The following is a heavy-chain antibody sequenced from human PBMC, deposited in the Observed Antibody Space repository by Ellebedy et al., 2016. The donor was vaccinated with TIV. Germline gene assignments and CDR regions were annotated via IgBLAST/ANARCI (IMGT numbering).Heavy chain of an antibody. CDR2: IYYSGIT. D-gene: IGHD3-10*01. CDR3: ASHMVRESTWFDP. V-gene: IGHV4-59*05. Sequence: MPGGSLRLSCAASGFTFSSYNMNWVRQAPGKGLEWIGSIYYSGITYYNPSLKSRVTISVDTSKTQFSLKLSAVTAADTAVYYCASHMVRESTWFDPWGQGTLVTVSS. J-gene: IGHJ5*02. CDR1: GFTFSSYN.